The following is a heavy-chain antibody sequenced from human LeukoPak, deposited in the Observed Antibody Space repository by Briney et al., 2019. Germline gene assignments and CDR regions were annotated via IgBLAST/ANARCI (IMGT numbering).Heavy chain of an antibody. CDR1: GGSISSYY. D-gene: IGHD3-22*01. Sequence: SETLSLTCTVSGGSISSYYWSWIRQPPGKGLEWIGYIYYSGSTNYNPSLQSRVTISVDTSKKQFSLKLTSVTAADTAVYYCARNYDGSGYYLYWGQGTLVTVSS. J-gene: IGHJ4*02. CDR2: IYYSGST. CDR3: ARNYDGSGYYLY. V-gene: IGHV4-59*08.